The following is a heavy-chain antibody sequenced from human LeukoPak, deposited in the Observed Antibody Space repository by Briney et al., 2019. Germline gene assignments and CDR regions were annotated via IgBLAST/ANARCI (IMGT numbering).Heavy chain of an antibody. V-gene: IGHV3-21*01. CDR1: GFTFSSYS. D-gene: IGHD3-22*01. CDR3: ARDPDATYYYDSSGLTFDS. Sequence: PGGSLRLSCAASGFTFSSYSMNWVRQAPGKGLEWVSSISSSSSYIYYADSVKGRFTISRDNAKNSLYLQMNSLRAEDTAVYYCARDPDATYYYDSSGLTFDSWGQGTLVTVSS. J-gene: IGHJ4*02. CDR2: ISSSSSYI.